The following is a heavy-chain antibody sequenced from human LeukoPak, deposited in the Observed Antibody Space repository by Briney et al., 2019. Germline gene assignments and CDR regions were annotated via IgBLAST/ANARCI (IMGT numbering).Heavy chain of an antibody. CDR3: ARDANWGQGAFDI. V-gene: IGHV4-59*01. D-gene: IGHD7-27*01. CDR2: IYYSGST. CDR1: GGSISSYY. J-gene: IGHJ3*02. Sequence: SETLSLTCTVSGGSISSYYWSWIRQPPGKGLEWIGYIYYSGSTNYNPSLKGRVTISVDTSKNQFSLKLSSVTAADTAVYYCARDANWGQGAFDIWGQGTMVTVSS.